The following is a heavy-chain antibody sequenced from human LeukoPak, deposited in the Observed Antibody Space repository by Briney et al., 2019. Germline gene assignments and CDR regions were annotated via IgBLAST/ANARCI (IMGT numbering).Heavy chain of an antibody. D-gene: IGHD3-22*01. Sequence: GGSLRLSCAASGFTFDDYAMHWVRQAPGKGLEWVSLISGDGGSTYYSDSLKARFTISRDNSKTSLYLQMNSLRTEDTALYYCAKDWQYYYDSSGYLQHWGQGTLVTVSS. V-gene: IGHV3-43*02. CDR1: GFTFDDYA. J-gene: IGHJ1*01. CDR3: AKDWQYYYDSSGYLQH. CDR2: ISGDGGST.